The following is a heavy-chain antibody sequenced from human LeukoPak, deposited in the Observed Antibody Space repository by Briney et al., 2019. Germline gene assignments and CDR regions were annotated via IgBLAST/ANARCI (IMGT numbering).Heavy chain of an antibody. CDR3: ARAGYCSGGSCYSYAFDI. D-gene: IGHD2-15*01. V-gene: IGHV1-2*02. CDR2: INPNSGGT. J-gene: IGHJ3*02. Sequence: ASVKVSCKASGYTFTGYYIHWVRQAPGQGLEWMGWINPNSGGTNYAQKFQGRVTMTRDTSISTAYMELSRLRSDDTAVYYCARAGYCSGGSCYSYAFDIWGQGTMVTVSS. CDR1: GYTFTGYY.